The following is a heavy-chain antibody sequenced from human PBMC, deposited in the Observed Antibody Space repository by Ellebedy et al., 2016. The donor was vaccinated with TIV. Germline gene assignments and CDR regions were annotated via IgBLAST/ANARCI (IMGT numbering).Heavy chain of an antibody. Sequence: SQTLSLTCVISGGSISSNNWWTWVRQPPGKGLEWIGEIYHDGSTKYTSSLKSRVTISLDKSKNLFSLKLTSVTAADTALYYCARGSCSGGSCYAWNSFDVWGRGTMVTVSS. J-gene: IGHJ3*01. CDR3: ARGSCSGGSCYAWNSFDV. CDR2: IYHDGST. V-gene: IGHV4-4*02. CDR1: GGSISSNNW. D-gene: IGHD2-15*01.